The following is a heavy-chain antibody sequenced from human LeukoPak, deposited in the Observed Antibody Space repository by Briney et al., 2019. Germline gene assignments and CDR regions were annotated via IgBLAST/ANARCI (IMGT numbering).Heavy chain of an antibody. CDR3: ARDGGSGWSSAFFDF. D-gene: IGHD6-19*01. J-gene: IGHJ4*02. CDR1: GFTVSVNY. V-gene: IGHV3-53*01. Sequence: GGSLRLSCAASGFTVSVNYMSWVRQAPGKGLEWVSVIYSGGNTDYADSVKGRFTISRDNSKNTLYLQMSSLRAEDTALYYCARDGGSGWSSAFFDFWGQGTLVTVS. CDR2: IYSGGNT.